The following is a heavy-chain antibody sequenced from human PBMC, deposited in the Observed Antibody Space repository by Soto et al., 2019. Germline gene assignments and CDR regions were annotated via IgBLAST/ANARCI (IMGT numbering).Heavy chain of an antibody. CDR3: AKSNSGWYQFDY. Sequence: GGSLRLSCAASGFTFSSYAMSWVRQAPGKGLEWVSAVSGGGGTTYHADSVKGRFTISRDNSKNTLYVQMNGLRAEDTAVYYCAKSNSGWYQFDYWGQGTLVTVSS. V-gene: IGHV3-23*01. J-gene: IGHJ4*02. CDR2: VSGGGGTT. CDR1: GFTFSSYA. D-gene: IGHD6-19*01.